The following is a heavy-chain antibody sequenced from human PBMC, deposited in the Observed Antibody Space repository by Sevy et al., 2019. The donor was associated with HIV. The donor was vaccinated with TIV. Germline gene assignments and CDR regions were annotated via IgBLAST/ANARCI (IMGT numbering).Heavy chain of an antibody. CDR2: FYTSGIT. V-gene: IGHV4-61*02. J-gene: IGHJ4*02. D-gene: IGHD4-17*01. CDR3: AREGPEYGDDPRDVLIFDY. CDR1: GASISSGNYY. Sequence: SETLSLTCTVSGASISSGNYYWSWIRQPAGKGLEWIGRFYTSGITNYNPSLKSRVTISVDTSKNQFSLRLSSVTAADTAVYYCAREGPEYGDDPRDVLIFDYWGQGTLVTVST.